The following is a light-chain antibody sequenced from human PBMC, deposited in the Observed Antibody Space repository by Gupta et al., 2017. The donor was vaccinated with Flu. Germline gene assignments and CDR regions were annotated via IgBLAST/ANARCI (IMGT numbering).Light chain of an antibody. CDR3: TSYTSNGTPV. Sequence: QSALTQPAYVSGSPGQSITISCTGTSSDVGGYDYVSWYQQHPGKAPKLMIYEVTTRPSGVSNRFSGSKSGNTASLTISGLQADDEADYYCTSYTSNGTPVCGSGAKVTVL. CDR2: EVT. V-gene: IGLV2-14*01. J-gene: IGLJ1*01. CDR1: SSDVGGYDY.